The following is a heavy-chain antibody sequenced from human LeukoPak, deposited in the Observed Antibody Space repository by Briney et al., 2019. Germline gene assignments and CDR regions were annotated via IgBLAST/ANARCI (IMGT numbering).Heavy chain of an antibody. CDR2: IYSGGST. J-gene: IGHJ4*02. CDR1: GFTVSSNY. Sequence: PGGSLRLSCAASGFTVSSNYMSWVRQAPGKGLEWVSVIYSGGSTYYADSVKGRFTISRDNSKNTLYLQMNSLRAEDTAVYYCARDGAYYYDSSGYSREEDYWGQGTLVTVSS. D-gene: IGHD3-22*01. CDR3: ARDGAYYYDSSGYSREEDY. V-gene: IGHV3-66*01.